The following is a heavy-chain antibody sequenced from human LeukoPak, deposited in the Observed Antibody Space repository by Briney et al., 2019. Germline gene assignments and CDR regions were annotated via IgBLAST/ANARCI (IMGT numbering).Heavy chain of an antibody. CDR3: ARGDGYCSGGSCYPVDY. CDR2: ISYDGSNK. V-gene: IGHV3-30*04. CDR1: GFTFSSYA. Sequence: GGSLRLSCAASGFTFSSYAMHWVRQAPGKGLEWVAVISYDGSNKYYADSVKGRFTISRDNSKNTLYLQMNSLRAEDTAVYYCARGDGYCSGGSCYPVDYWGQGTLVTVSS. D-gene: IGHD2-15*01. J-gene: IGHJ4*02.